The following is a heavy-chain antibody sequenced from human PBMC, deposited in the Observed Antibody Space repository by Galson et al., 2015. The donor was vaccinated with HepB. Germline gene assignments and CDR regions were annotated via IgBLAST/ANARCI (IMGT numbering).Heavy chain of an antibody. D-gene: IGHD1-26*01. J-gene: IGHJ4*02. CDR3: AHRMLVGRYFDD. CDR1: GFSLSTSGVG. V-gene: IGHV2-5*02. Sequence: PALVTPTQTLTLTCTFSGFSLSTSGVGVGWIRQPPGKALEWLGIIYWDDDKRYSPSLKSRLTITKDTSKNQVVLTMTNVDPVDTATYYCAHRMLVGRYFDDWGQGTLVTVSS. CDR2: IYWDDDK.